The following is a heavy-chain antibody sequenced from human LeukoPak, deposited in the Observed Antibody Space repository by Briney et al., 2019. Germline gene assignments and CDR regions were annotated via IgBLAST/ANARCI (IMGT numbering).Heavy chain of an antibody. CDR1: GFTFSSHT. V-gene: IGHV3-21*01. J-gene: IGHJ4*02. Sequence: GGSLRLSCAASGFTFSSHTMSWVRQAPGKGLEWVSSISSSSSYIYYADSVKGRFTISRDNAKNSLYLQMNSLRAEDTAVYYCARQGGQQLVQTPFDYWGQGTLVTVSS. D-gene: IGHD6-13*01. CDR3: ARQGGQQLVQTPFDY. CDR2: ISSSSSYI.